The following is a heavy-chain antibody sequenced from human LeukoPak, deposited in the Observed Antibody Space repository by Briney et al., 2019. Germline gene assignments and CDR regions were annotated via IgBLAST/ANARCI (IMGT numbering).Heavy chain of an antibody. V-gene: IGHV4-34*01. J-gene: IGHJ6*02. D-gene: IGHD2-2*02. CDR3: ARGSCSSTSCYSEGGYYYYGMDV. CDR2: INHSGST. CDR1: GGSFSGYY. Sequence: SETPSLTCAVYGGSFSGYYWSWIRQPPGKGLEWIGEINHSGSTNYNPSLKSRVTISVDTSKNQFSLKLSSVTAADTAVYYCARGSCSSTSCYSEGGYYYYGMDVWGQGTTVTVSS.